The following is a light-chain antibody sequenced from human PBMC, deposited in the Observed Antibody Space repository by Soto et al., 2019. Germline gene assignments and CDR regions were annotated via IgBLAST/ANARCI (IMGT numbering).Light chain of an antibody. CDR3: QQVNSYPLP. Sequence: IPLTQSPFSLSASVGDTVTITCRASTGISRSLAWYQQNPGRAPKLLIYAASTLYTGVPSRFIGSGYGTEFALTISSLQPEDFATYYCQQVNSYPLPCGRGTKV. CDR1: TGISRS. CDR2: AAS. V-gene: IGKV1-9*01. J-gene: IGKJ4*01.